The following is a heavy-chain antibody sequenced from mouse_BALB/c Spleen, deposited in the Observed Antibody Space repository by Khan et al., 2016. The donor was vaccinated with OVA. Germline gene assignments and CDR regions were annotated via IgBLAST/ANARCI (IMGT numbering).Heavy chain of an antibody. CDR2: IRSKSNNYAT. CDR1: GFTFNTNA. CDR3: LRGRDWDQPWVAY. Sequence: EVQLLETGGGLVQPKGSLKLSCAASGFTFNTNAMNWVRQAPGKGLEWVARIRSKSNNYATYYADSVKDRFTISRDESQSMPYLQMNNLKTEDTAMYYWLRGRDWDQPWVAYWGQGTLVTVSA. V-gene: IGHV10S3*01. D-gene: IGHD4-1*01. J-gene: IGHJ3*01.